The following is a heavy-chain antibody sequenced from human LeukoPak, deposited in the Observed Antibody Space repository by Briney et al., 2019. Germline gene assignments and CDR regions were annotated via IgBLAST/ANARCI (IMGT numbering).Heavy chain of an antibody. V-gene: IGHV3-30*02. J-gene: IGHJ4*02. CDR3: SNGRTSSGTLQHDY. CDR2: IRYDGSNK. Sequence: PGGSLRLSCAASGFNFNYYGMHWVRQAPGKGLEWVAFIRYDGSNKYYADSVKGRFTISRDNSENTLYLQMNSLRAEDTALYYCSNGRTSSGTLQHDYWGQGTLVTVSS. CDR1: GFNFNYYG. D-gene: IGHD6-19*01.